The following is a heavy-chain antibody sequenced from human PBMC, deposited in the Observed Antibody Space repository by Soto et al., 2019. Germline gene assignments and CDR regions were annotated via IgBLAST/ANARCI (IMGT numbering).Heavy chain of an antibody. CDR1: GFTLGTYV. Sequence: EVQLLESGGGLVQPGGSLRLSCAASGFTLGTYVMTWVRQAPGKGLEWVSAISGSGGSTNYADPVKGRFTISRANTKNTLYLQMNSLRVDDTAVYYCAKDRKGSYCSGGTCYSFDYWGQGTLVTVPS. CDR3: AKDRKGSYCSGGTCYSFDY. V-gene: IGHV3-23*01. CDR2: ISGSGGST. J-gene: IGHJ4*02. D-gene: IGHD2-15*01.